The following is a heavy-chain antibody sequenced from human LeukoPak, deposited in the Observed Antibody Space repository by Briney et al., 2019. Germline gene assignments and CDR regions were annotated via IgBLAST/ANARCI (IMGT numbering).Heavy chain of an antibody. CDR3: ARGPRFGELLWHWFDP. CDR1: GYSISSGHY. J-gene: IGHJ5*02. D-gene: IGHD3-10*01. V-gene: IGHV4-38-2*02. CDR2: MHHSGST. Sequence: PSETLSLTCTVSGYSISSGHYWGWIRPPPGKGPEWIGSMHHSGSTYYNPPLKSRVTISEDTSKNQFSLKLRSVTAADTAVYYCARGPRFGELLWHWFDPWGQGTLVTVSS.